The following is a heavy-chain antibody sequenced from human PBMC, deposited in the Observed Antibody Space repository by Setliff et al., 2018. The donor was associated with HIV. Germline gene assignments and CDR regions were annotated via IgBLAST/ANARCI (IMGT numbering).Heavy chain of an antibody. V-gene: IGHV5-51*01. Sequence: GESLKISCKGSGYSFTSHWIGWVRQMPGKGLEWMGIIYPGDSDTRYSPSFQGQVTISADKSISTAYLQWSSLKASDTAMYYCARPLPYYNFWSGCDAFDIWGQGTMVTVSS. D-gene: IGHD3-3*01. CDR2: IYPGDSDT. J-gene: IGHJ3*02. CDR1: GYSFTSHW. CDR3: ARPLPYYNFWSGCDAFDI.